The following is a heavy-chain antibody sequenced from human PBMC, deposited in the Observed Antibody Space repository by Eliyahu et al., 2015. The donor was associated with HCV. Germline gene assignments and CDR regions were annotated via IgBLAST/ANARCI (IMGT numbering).Heavy chain of an antibody. V-gene: IGHV3-23*04. CDR3: AKDLGPYGSGSYPFDY. D-gene: IGHD3-10*01. CDR1: GFXFSSFA. Sequence: EVQLVEPGGGLVQPGGSLRLSXAASGFXFSSFAMSWVRQAPGKGLEWVSAISGSGGSTYYADSVKGRFTISRDNSKNTLYLQMNSLRAEDTAVYYCAKDLGPYGSGSYPFDYWGQGTLVTVSS. J-gene: IGHJ4*02. CDR2: ISGSGGST.